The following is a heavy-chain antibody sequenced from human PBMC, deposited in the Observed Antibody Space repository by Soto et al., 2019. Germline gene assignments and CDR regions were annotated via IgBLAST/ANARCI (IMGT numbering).Heavy chain of an antibody. D-gene: IGHD6-13*01. Sequence: ASVQVSCNASGGTFSSYAISWVRQAPGQGLEWMGGIIPIFGTANYAQKFQGRVTITADKSTSTAYMELSSLRSEDTAVYYCARGYSSSWYLWFDPWGQGTLVPVSS. V-gene: IGHV1-69*06. CDR3: ARGYSSSWYLWFDP. CDR2: IIPIFGTA. J-gene: IGHJ5*02. CDR1: GGTFSSYA.